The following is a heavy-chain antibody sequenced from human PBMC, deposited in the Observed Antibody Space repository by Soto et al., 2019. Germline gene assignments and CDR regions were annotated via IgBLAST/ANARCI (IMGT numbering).Heavy chain of an antibody. CDR2: IWYDGSNK. CDR3: ARGSYYDSSGYYELRPFDY. D-gene: IGHD3-22*01. J-gene: IGHJ4*02. Sequence: SLRLSCAASGFTFSSYGMHWVRQAPGKGLEWVAVIWYDGSNKYYADSVKGRFTISRDNSKNTLYLQMNSLRAEDTAVYYCARGSYYDSSGYYELRPFDYWGQGTLVTVSS. CDR1: GFTFSSYG. V-gene: IGHV3-33*01.